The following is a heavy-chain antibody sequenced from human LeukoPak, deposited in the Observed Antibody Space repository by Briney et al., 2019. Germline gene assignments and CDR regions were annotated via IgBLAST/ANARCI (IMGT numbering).Heavy chain of an antibody. Sequence: SETLSLTCTVSGGSISSSDDYGGWIRQPPGKGLEWIGVIYYGGSTYYHPSLKSRVTISMDTSESQFSLRLTSVTAADTAVYYCAGGVGATTYFWGQGTLVTVSS. CDR3: AGGVGATTYF. CDR2: IYYGGST. V-gene: IGHV4-39*07. J-gene: IGHJ4*02. CDR1: GGSISSSDDY. D-gene: IGHD1-26*01.